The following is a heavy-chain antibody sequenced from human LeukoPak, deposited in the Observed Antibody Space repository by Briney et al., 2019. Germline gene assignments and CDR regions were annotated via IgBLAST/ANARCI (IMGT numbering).Heavy chain of an antibody. CDR1: GFTFSDAW. J-gene: IGHJ4*02. CDR3: TTQSLAIYTYGAY. D-gene: IGHD4/OR15-4a*01. CDR2: IKSKVNGETT. V-gene: IGHV3-15*01. Sequence: GGSLRLSCAASGFTFSDAWMNWVRQAPGKGLEWVGGIKSKVNGETTDYAAPVKGRFTISREDSKNTLYLQMNSLKTEDTALYYCTTQSLAIYTYGAYWGQGTLVTVSS.